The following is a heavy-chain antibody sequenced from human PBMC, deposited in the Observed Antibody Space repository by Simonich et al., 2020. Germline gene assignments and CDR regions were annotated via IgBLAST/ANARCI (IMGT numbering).Heavy chain of an antibody. V-gene: IGHV2-26*02. D-gene: IGHD3-9*01. J-gene: IGHJ4*02. Sequence: QVTLKESGPVLVKPTETLTLTCTVSGFSLSNARMGVSWIRQPPGKALEWLSPIFSNDEKSYSTSLKSRLTISKDTSKSQVVLTMTNMDPVDTATYYCARDYDILTGYYTFDYWGQGTLVTVSS. CDR3: ARDYDILTGYYTFDY. CDR1: GFSLSNARMG. CDR2: IFSNDEK.